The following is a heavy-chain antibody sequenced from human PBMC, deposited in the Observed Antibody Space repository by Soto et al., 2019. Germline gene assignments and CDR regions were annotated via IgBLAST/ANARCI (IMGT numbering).Heavy chain of an antibody. CDR2: ISSTTNYI. V-gene: IGHV3-21*06. CDR1: GFTFTGYS. CDR3: ARESEDPTSNFDY. Sequence: GGSLRLSCAASGFTFTGYSMNWVRQAPGKGPEWVSSISSTTNYIYYGDSMKGRFTISRDNAKNSLYLEMNSLRAEDTAVYYCARESEDPTSNFDYWGQGTLVTVSS. J-gene: IGHJ4*02.